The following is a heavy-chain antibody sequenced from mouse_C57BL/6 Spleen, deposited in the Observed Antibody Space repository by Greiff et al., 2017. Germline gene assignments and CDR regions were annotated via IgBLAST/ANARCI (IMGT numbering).Heavy chain of an antibody. CDR2: INPTNGGT. D-gene: IGHD1-1*01. J-gene: IGHJ2*01. CDR1: GYTFTDYN. Sequence: VQLQQSGPELVKPGASVKIPCKASGYTFTDYNMDWVKQSHGKSLEWIGDINPTNGGTIYNQKFKGKATLTLDKSSSTAYMELRMLTSEDTAVYYGARGVTTVVAGFDYWGQGTTLTVSS. V-gene: IGHV1-18*01. CDR3: ARGVTTVVAGFDY.